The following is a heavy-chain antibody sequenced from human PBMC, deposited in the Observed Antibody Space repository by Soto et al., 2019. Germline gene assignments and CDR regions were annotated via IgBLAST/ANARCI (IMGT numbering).Heavy chain of an antibody. CDR3: AKDGGPAFTFDH. V-gene: IGHV1-2*02. CDR2: INPKTGGT. J-gene: IGHJ4*02. Sequence: VQLEQSGAEVKKPGASVKVSCKASGYTFSGHYMHWVRQAPGQAPEWMGWINPKTGGTKFAPKFQGRVTVTRDTAISTVYMGIFGLISDDSAVYYCAKDGGPAFTFDHWGLGTMVIVSS. CDR1: GYTFSGHY. D-gene: IGHD6-25*01.